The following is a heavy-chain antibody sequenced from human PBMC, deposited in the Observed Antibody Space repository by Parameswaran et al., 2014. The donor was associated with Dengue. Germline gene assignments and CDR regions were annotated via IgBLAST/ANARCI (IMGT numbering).Heavy chain of an antibody. CDR3: ARGLRCSSTSCYRIDP. V-gene: IGHV1-8*01. Sequence: GLEWMGWMNPNSGNTGYAQKFQGRVTMTRNTSISTAYMELSSLRSEDTAVYYCARGLRCSSTSCYRIDPWGQGTLVTVSS. J-gene: IGHJ5*02. D-gene: IGHD2-2*01. CDR2: MNPNSGNT.